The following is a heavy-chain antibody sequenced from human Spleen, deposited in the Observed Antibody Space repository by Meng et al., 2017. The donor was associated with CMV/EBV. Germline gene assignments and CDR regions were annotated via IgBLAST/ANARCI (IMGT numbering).Heavy chain of an antibody. V-gene: IGHV3-23*01. CDR2: ISDTGTPR. Sequence: GESLKISCVGSEFTFSSFAMGWVRQAPGKGLEWVSYISDTGTPRYNGDSVKGRFTISRDNSKNTLYLQMNSLRAEDTAVYYCAIRYCSSTSCLKRVGAFDIWGQGTMVTVSS. CDR3: AIRYCSSTSCLKRVGAFDI. J-gene: IGHJ3*02. CDR1: EFTFSSFA. D-gene: IGHD2-2*01.